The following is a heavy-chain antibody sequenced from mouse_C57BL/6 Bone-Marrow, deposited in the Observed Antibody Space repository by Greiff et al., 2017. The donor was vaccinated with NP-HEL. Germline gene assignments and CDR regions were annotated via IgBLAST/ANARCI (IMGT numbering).Heavy chain of an antibody. CDR2: IYPRDGST. V-gene: IGHV1-85*01. D-gene: IGHD1-1*01. CDR3: ARGSIYYYGSSYLNFDY. CDR1: GYTFTSYD. J-gene: IGHJ2*01. Sequence: QVQLQQSGPELVKPGASVKLSCKASGYTFTSYDINWVKQRPGQGLEWIGWIYPRDGSTKYNEKFKGKATLTVDTSSSTAYMELHSLTSEDSAVYFCARGSIYYYGSSYLNFDYWGQGTTLTVSS.